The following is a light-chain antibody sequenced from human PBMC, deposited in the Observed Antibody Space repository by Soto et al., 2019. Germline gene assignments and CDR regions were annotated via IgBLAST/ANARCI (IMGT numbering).Light chain of an antibody. CDR2: GVS. V-gene: IGKV3-20*01. CDR3: QQYDSSPRT. CDR1: ESVSSN. J-gene: IGKJ1*01. Sequence: SLSLASLSVYPGERATLSCRASESVSSNLAWYQQKPGQAPRPLIYGVSSRATGFPDRFSGSGSGTDFTLTISRLEPEDFAVYYCQQYDSSPRTFGQGTKVDIK.